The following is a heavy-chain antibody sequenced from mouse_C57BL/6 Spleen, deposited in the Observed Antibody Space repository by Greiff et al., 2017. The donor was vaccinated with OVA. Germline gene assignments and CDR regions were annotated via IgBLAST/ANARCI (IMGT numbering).Heavy chain of an antibody. D-gene: IGHD1-2*01. CDR1: GFTFSSYT. CDR2: ISGGGGNT. J-gene: IGHJ3*01. Sequence: EVKVVESGGGLVKPGGSLKLSCAASGFTFSSYTMSWVRQTPEKRLEWVATISGGGGNTYYPDSVKGRFTISRDNAKNTLYLQMSSLRSEDTALYYCARMHGGFAYWGQGTLVTVSA. V-gene: IGHV5-9*01. CDR3: ARMHGGFAY.